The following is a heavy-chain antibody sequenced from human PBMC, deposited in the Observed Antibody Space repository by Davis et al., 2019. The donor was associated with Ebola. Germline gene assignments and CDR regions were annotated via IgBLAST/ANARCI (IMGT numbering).Heavy chain of an antibody. J-gene: IGHJ4*02. CDR2: INEGGYT. D-gene: IGHD3-10*01. CDR3: AREGPGY. V-gene: IGHV4-34*01. CDR1: GGSFSGYY. Sequence: MPGGSLRLSCGVFGGSFSGYYWTWIRQSPGKGLEWFGEINEGGYTNYNPSLKSRVTISIDTSKNQFSLKLTSVTAADTAVYYCAREGPGYWGQGTLVTVSS.